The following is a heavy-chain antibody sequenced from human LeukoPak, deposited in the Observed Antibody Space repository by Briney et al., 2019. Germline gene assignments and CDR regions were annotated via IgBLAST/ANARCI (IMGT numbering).Heavy chain of an antibody. J-gene: IGHJ5*02. CDR2: ISGSGGST. V-gene: IGHV3-23*01. CDR3: AKDQKRLVPAAIPYWFDP. CDR1: GFTFSSYA. Sequence: PGGSLRLSCAASGFTFSSYAMSWVRQAPGKGLEWASAISGSGGSTYYADSVKGRFTISRDNSKNTLYLQMNSLRAEDTAVYYCAKDQKRLVPAAIPYWFDPWGQGTLVTVSS. D-gene: IGHD2-2*02.